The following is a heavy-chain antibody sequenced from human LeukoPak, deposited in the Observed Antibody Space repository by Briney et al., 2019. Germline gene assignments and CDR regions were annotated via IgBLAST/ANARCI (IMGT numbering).Heavy chain of an antibody. CDR1: GGSISSYY. V-gene: IGHV4-34*01. CDR2: IYHSGRT. CDR3: VRLLNYYMDV. Sequence: SETLSLTCTVSGGSISSYYWSWIRQPPGKGLEWIGEIYHSGRTSYNPSLKSRVTISGDTSKNQFSLKLSSVTAADTAVYYCVRLLNYYMDVWDKGTAVTVSS. J-gene: IGHJ6*03.